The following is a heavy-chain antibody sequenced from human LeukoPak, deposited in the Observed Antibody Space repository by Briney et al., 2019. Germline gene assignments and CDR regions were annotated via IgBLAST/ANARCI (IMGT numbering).Heavy chain of an antibody. V-gene: IGHV3-7*04. J-gene: IGHJ6*02. CDR2: IKQDGGNK. D-gene: IGHD6-13*01. Sequence: GGSLRRSCAASGFTFSNYYMSWVRQAPGKGLEWVANIKQDGGNKYYVDSVKGRFTISRDNAKNSLYLQMDSLRAEDTAVYYCARLRPYSSSWYAYYGMDVWGQGATVTVSS. CDR3: ARLRPYSSSWYAYYGMDV. CDR1: GFTFSNYY.